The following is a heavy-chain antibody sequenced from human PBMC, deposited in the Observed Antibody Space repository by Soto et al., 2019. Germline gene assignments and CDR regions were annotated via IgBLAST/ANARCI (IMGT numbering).Heavy chain of an antibody. Sequence: SETLSLTCTVSGGSISSYYWSWIRQPPGKGLEWIGYIYYSGSTNYNPSLKSRVTISVDTSKNQFSLKLSSVTAADTAVYYCAGVWGRTFYYWGQGTLVTVSS. CDR2: IYYSGST. D-gene: IGHD7-27*01. V-gene: IGHV4-59*01. CDR3: AGVWGRTFYY. J-gene: IGHJ4*02. CDR1: GGSISSYY.